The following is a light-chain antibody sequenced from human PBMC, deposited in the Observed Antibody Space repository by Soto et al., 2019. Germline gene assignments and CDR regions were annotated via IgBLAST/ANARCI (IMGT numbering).Light chain of an antibody. CDR3: QQYRSSPLT. CDR2: GAS. V-gene: IGKV3-20*01. Sequence: EIGLTQSPGTLSLSPGERATLSCRTSQSVRSSHLAWYQQKPGQAPRLLIYGASSRATGIPDRFSGSGSGTDFTLTISRLEPEDFAVYHCQQYRSSPLTFGGGTKVEIK. J-gene: IGKJ4*01. CDR1: QSVRSSH.